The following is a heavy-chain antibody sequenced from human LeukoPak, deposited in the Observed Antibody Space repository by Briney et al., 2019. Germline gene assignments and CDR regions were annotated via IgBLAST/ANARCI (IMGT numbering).Heavy chain of an antibody. V-gene: IGHV3-74*01. Sequence: GGSLRLSCAASGFTFRSYWMHWVRQAPGKGLVWVSRINSDGSSTSYADSVKGRFTISRDNAKNSLYLQMNSLRAEDTAVYYCARETSGNYYFDSWGQGTLVTVSS. CDR1: GFTFRSYW. J-gene: IGHJ4*02. CDR2: INSDGSST. D-gene: IGHD1-26*01. CDR3: ARETSGNYYFDS.